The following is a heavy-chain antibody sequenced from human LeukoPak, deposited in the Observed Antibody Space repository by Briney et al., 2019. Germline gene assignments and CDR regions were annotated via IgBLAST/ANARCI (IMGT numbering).Heavy chain of an antibody. J-gene: IGHJ4*02. V-gene: IGHV3-23*01. CDR1: GFTFSSYA. Sequence: QPGGSLRLSCAASGFTFSSYAMSWVRQAPGKGLEWVSGISGGGAGTNYAVSVKGRFTISRDNSKSTLYLQMNSLRAEDTAVYCCAKGESGSYYGSFDYWGQGTLVTVSA. D-gene: IGHD1-26*01. CDR2: ISGGGAGT. CDR3: AKGESGSYYGSFDY.